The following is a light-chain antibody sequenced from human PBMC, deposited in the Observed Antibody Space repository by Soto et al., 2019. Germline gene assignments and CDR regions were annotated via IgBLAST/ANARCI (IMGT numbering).Light chain of an antibody. CDR2: DAS. J-gene: IGKJ1*01. CDR1: QGIRDD. V-gene: IGKV1-17*01. CDR3: QQYNSYRT. Sequence: DIQMTQSPSSLSASVGDRVTITCRASQGIRDDLGWYQQKPGKAPKLLIYDASILESGVPSRFSGSGSGTDFTLTISSLQPDDFATYYCQQYNSYRTFGQGTKVDIK.